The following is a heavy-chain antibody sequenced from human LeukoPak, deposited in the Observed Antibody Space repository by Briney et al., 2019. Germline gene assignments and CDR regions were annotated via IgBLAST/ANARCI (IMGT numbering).Heavy chain of an antibody. CDR3: ARRGGDSSGNFDY. V-gene: IGHV4-34*01. Sequence: SETLSLTCAVYGGSFSGYYWSWIRQPPGKGLEWIGEINHSGSTNYNPSLKSRVTISVDTSKNQFSLKLGSVTAADTAMYYCARRGGDSSGNFDYWGQGTLVTVSS. CDR1: GGSFSGYY. CDR2: INHSGST. D-gene: IGHD3-22*01. J-gene: IGHJ4*02.